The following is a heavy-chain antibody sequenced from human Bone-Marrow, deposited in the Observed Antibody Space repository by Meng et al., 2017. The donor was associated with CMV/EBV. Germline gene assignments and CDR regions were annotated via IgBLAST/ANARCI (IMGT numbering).Heavy chain of an antibody. CDR2: ISTYNGNT. D-gene: IGHD3-3*01. CDR1: GYTFTSYG. Sequence: ASVKVSCKASGYTFTSYGINWVRQAPGQGLEWMGWISTYNGNTNYAQNLQGRVTMTTDTSTRIAYMERRSLRSDDTAVYYCARDPQFWSGSYSDYWGQGTLVTVSS. J-gene: IGHJ4*02. V-gene: IGHV1-18*01. CDR3: ARDPQFWSGSYSDY.